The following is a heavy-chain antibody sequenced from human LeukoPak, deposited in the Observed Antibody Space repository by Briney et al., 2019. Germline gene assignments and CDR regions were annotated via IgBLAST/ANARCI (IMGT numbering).Heavy chain of an antibody. CDR2: INPNSGGT. Sequence: GASVKVSCKASGYTFTGYYMHWVRQAPGQGLEWMGWINPNSGGTNYAQKFQGRVTITADESTSTAYMELSSLRSEDTAVYYCARKWGDGYNYWFDPWGQGTLVTVSS. D-gene: IGHD5-24*01. V-gene: IGHV1-2*02. J-gene: IGHJ5*02. CDR1: GYTFTGYY. CDR3: ARKWGDGYNYWFDP.